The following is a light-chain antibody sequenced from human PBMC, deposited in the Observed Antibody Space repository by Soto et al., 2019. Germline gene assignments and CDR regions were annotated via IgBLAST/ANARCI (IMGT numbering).Light chain of an antibody. CDR3: QQYGSSPQT. J-gene: IGKJ1*01. CDR2: AAS. CDR1: QSVSSNF. V-gene: IGKV3-20*01. Sequence: EIVLTQSPGTLSLSPGERATLSCRASQSVSSNFLAWFQQKPGQAPRLLIYAASIRATGIPDRFSGSGSGTAFTLTISRLEPEDFAVYYCQQYGSSPQTFGQGTKVEIK.